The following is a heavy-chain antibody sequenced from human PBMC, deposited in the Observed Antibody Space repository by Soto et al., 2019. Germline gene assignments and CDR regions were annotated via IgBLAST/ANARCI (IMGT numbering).Heavy chain of an antibody. V-gene: IGHV3-23*01. CDR1: GFTFSSYA. D-gene: IGHD4-4*01. CDR3: AKENPTTVTTGYYGMDV. J-gene: IGHJ6*02. CDR2: ISGSGGST. Sequence: GGSLRLSCAASGFTFSSYAMSWVRQAPGKGLEWVPAISGSGGSTYYADSVKGRFTISRDNSKNTLYLQMNSLRAEDTAVYYCAKENPTTVTTGYYGMDVWGQGTTVTVSS.